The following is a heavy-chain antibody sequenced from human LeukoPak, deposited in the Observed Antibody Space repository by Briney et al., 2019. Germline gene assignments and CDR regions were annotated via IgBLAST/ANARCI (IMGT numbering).Heavy chain of an antibody. D-gene: IGHD1-1*01. CDR2: ITTSGGST. J-gene: IGHJ6*03. V-gene: IGHV3-23*01. Sequence: GGSLRLSCAASGFTFSIYDMSRVRQAPGKGLEWVSSITTSGGSTFYADSVMGRFTISRDNSRNTVFLQMNTLSAEDTAVYYCAKRGNPTVGHHYLDVWGKGTTVSVSS. CDR3: AKRGNPTVGHHYLDV. CDR1: GFTFSIYD.